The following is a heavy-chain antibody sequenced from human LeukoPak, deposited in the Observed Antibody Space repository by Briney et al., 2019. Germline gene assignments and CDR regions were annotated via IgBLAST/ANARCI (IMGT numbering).Heavy chain of an antibody. CDR3: ASGEPNWNYVLMDV. Sequence: GASVKVSCKASGGTFSSYAISWVRQAPGQGLEWMGRTIPIFGTANYAQKFQGRVTITTDESTSTAYMELSSLRSEDTAVYYCASGEPNWNYVLMDVWGKGTTVTVSS. V-gene: IGHV1-69*05. J-gene: IGHJ6*03. CDR2: TIPIFGTA. D-gene: IGHD1-7*01. CDR1: GGTFSSYA.